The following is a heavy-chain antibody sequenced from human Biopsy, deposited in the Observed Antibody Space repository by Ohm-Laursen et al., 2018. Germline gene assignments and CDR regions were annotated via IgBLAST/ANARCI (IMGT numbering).Heavy chain of an antibody. J-gene: IGHJ6*02. Sequence: GTLSLTCAVSGYSISSGYYWGWIRQPPGKGLEWIGSIYHSGSTYYNPSLKSRVTISLDTSKNQFSLKLSSVTAADTAVYYCASMPAAIHEPNYSYYGMHVWGQGTTVTVSS. CDR2: IYHSGST. V-gene: IGHV4-38-2*01. D-gene: IGHD2-2*02. CDR3: ASMPAAIHEPNYSYYGMHV. CDR1: GYSISSGYY.